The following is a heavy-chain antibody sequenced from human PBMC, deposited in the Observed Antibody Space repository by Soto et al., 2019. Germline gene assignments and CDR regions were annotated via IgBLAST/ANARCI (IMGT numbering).Heavy chain of an antibody. CDR2: INTDGSAT. J-gene: IGHJ4*02. V-gene: IGHV3-74*01. CDR1: GFIFSSDW. CDR3: VRDRQGGQYYFDY. D-gene: IGHD3-16*01. Sequence: GGSLRLSCAASGFIFSSDWMHWVRQAPGKGLVWVSRINTDGSATTYADSVKGRFTISRDNAKNMVYLQMNSLTAEDTAVYYCVRDRQGGQYYFDYWGQGNMVNVS.